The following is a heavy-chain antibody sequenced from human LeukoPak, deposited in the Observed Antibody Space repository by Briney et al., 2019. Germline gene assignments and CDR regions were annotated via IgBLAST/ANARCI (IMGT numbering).Heavy chain of an antibody. V-gene: IGHV3-48*04. Sequence: TGGSLRLSCAASGFTFSSYSMNWVRQAPGKGLEWVSSISSSSSTIYYADSVKGRFTISRDSARNSLYLQMNSLRAEDTAVYYCARPQTYCSTTSCHVGEYYFDHWGQGTLVTVSS. CDR3: ARPQTYCSTTSCHVGEYYFDH. CDR2: ISSSSSTI. CDR1: GFTFSSYS. D-gene: IGHD2-2*01. J-gene: IGHJ4*02.